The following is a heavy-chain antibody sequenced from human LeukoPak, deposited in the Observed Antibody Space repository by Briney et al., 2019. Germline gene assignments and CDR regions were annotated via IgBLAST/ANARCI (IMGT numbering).Heavy chain of an antibody. J-gene: IGHJ4*02. CDR2: IYYSGST. CDR3: AREGWYYFDY. CDR1: GGSIRSYY. Sequence: SETLSLTCTVSGGSIRSYYWSWIRQPPGKGLEWIGYIYYSGSTNYNPSLKSRVTISVDTSKNQFSLKLSSVTAADTAVYYCAREGWYYFDYWGQGTLVTVSS. V-gene: IGHV4-59*01.